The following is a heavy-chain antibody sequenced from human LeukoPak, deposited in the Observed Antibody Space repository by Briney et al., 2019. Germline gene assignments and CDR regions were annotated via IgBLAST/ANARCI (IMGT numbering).Heavy chain of an antibody. Sequence: PGGSLRLSCAASGFTFSGAAMHWVRQASGKGLEWVGRIRSKANSYATAYAASVKGRFTISRDDSKNTAYLQMNSLKTEDTAVYYCTRRATLWFGDAVDIWGQGTMVTVSS. CDR1: GFTFSGAA. J-gene: IGHJ3*02. CDR2: IRSKANSYAT. V-gene: IGHV3-73*01. CDR3: TRRATLWFGDAVDI. D-gene: IGHD3-10*01.